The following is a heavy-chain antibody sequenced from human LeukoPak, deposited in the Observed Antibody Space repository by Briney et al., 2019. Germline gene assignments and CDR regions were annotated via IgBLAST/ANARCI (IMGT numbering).Heavy chain of an antibody. CDR3: ARVSANNWFDP. CDR1: GGSVSSGSYY. Sequence: SETLSLTCTVSGGSVSSGSYYWSWLRQPPGKGLEWIGYIYYSGSTNYNPSLKSRVTISVDTSKNQFSLKLSSVTAADTAVYYCARVSANNWFDPWGQGTLVTVSS. V-gene: IGHV4-61*01. CDR2: IYYSGST. J-gene: IGHJ5*02.